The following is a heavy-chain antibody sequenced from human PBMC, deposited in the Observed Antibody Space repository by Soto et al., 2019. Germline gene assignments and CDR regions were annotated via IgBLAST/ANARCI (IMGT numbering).Heavy chain of an antibody. V-gene: IGHV1-69*13. J-gene: IGHJ4*02. Sequence: GASVKVSCKASGGTFSSYAISWVRQAPGQGLEWMGGIIPIFGTANYAQKFQGRVTITADESTSTAYMELRSLRSDDTAVYYCARDKLVHYYFDYWGQGTLVTVSS. CDR3: ARDKLVHYYFDY. CDR1: GGTFSSYA. CDR2: IIPIFGTA. D-gene: IGHD6-6*01.